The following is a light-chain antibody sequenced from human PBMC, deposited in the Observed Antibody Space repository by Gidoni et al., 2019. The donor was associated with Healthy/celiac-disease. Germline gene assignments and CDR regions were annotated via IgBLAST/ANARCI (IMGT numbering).Light chain of an antibody. J-gene: IGLJ2*01. CDR1: SSDVGGYNY. Sequence: QSALTQPASVSGSPGQSITISCTGTSSDVGGYNYVSWYQQHPGKAPKLMIYEVINRPSGVPDRFSGSKSGNTASLTISGLQAEDEADYYCSSYTSSSTPVVFGGGTKLTVL. CDR2: EVI. CDR3: SSYTSSSTPVV. V-gene: IGLV2-14*01.